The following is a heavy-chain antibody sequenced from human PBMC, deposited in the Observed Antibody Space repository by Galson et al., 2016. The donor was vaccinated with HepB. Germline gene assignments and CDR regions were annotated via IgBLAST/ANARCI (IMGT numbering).Heavy chain of an antibody. CDR1: GFSLSTSGVG. J-gene: IGHJ4*02. CDR3: AQVIMDDDCNYSIFDY. CDR2: IYWDDDK. D-gene: IGHD3-10*01. V-gene: IGHV2-5*02. Sequence: PALVKPTQTLTLTCTFSGFSLSTSGVGVGWIRQPPGKALEWLALIYWDDDKRYSPSLKSRLTITKDTSKNQVVLTMTNMDPVDTATYSCAQVIMDDDCNYSIFDYWGQGTLVTVSS.